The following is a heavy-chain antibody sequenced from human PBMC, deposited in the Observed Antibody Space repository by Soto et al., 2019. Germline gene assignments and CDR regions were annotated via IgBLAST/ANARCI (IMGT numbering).Heavy chain of an antibody. CDR3: ARDSAIVVVVAGYFDY. D-gene: IGHD2-15*01. CDR2: ISYDGSNK. J-gene: IGHJ4*02. Sequence: WGSLRLSCAASGFTFSSYAMHWVRQAPGKGLEWVAVISYDGSNKYYADSVKGRFTISRDNSKNTLYLQMNSLRAEDTAVYYCARDSAIVVVVAGYFDYWGQGTLVTVSS. V-gene: IGHV3-30-3*01. CDR1: GFTFSSYA.